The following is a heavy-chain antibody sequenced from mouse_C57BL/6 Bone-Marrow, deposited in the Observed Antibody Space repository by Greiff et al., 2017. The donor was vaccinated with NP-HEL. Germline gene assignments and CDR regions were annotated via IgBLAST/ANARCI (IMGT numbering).Heavy chain of an antibody. V-gene: IGHV5-17*01. CDR2: ISSGSSTI. Sequence: DVMLVESGGGLVKPGGSLKLSCAASGFTFSDYGMHWVRQAPEKGLEWVAYISSGSSTIYYADTVKGRFTISRDNAKNTLFLQMTSLRSEDTAMYYCARGSYYYGSSLFAYWGQGTLVTVSA. D-gene: IGHD1-1*01. J-gene: IGHJ3*01. CDR1: GFTFSDYG. CDR3: ARGSYYYGSSLFAY.